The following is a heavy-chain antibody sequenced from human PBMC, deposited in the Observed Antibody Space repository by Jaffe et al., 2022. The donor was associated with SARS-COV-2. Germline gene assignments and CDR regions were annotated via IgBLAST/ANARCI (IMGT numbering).Heavy chain of an antibody. J-gene: IGHJ5*02. CDR3: ARGDRRVTIFGVVIIGGGSWFDP. CDR2: MNPNSGNT. Sequence: QVQLVQSGAEVKKPGASVKVSCKASGYTFTSYDINWVRQATGQGLEWMGWMNPNSGNTGYAQKFQGRVTMTRNTSISTAYMELSSLRSEDTAVYYCARGDRRVTIFGVVIIGGGSWFDPWGQGTLVTVSS. D-gene: IGHD3-3*01. CDR1: GYTFTSYD. V-gene: IGHV1-8*01.